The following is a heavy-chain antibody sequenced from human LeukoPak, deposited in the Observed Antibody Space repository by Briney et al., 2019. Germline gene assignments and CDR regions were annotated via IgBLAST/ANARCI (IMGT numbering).Heavy chain of an antibody. CDR1: GYTFTSYY. Sequence: ASVKVSCKASGYTFTSYYMHWVRQAPGQGLEWMGWMNPNSGNTGYAQKFQGRVTMTRNTSISTAYMELSSLRSEDTAVYYCARGVEVDGDYCMDVWGQGTTVTVSS. V-gene: IGHV1-8*02. D-gene: IGHD2-21*02. J-gene: IGHJ6*02. CDR3: ARGVEVDGDYCMDV. CDR2: MNPNSGNT.